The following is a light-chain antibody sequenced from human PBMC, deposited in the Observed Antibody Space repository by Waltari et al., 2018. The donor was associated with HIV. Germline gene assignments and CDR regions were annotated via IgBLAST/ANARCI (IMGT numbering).Light chain of an antibody. CDR1: RTNIGSNF. CDR3: AAWDDNRNAVV. CDR2: KTN. J-gene: IGLJ2*01. Sequence: QSVLTQPPSASGTPGQRVTISCSGGRTNIGSNFVYWYHQLPGTAPKLLISKTNQRPSGVPDRFAGSKSGTSGSLAISGLQSEDEADYYCAAWDDNRNAVVFGGGTKLTVL. V-gene: IGLV1-44*01.